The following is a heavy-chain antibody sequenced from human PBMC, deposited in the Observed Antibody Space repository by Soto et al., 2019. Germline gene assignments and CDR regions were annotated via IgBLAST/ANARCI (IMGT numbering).Heavy chain of an antibody. CDR2: IWHDGRKT. J-gene: IGHJ4*02. CDR1: GFTFSTYG. D-gene: IGHD3-9*01. V-gene: IGHV3-33*08. Sequence: GESLKISCAASGFTFSTYGMHWVRQAPVKGLEWVAIIWHDGRKTYYGDSVKGRFTISRDNSKNTLFLEINSLRVEDTATYYCARETYFEKSGSLDYWGQGTPVTVSS. CDR3: ARETYFEKSGSLDY.